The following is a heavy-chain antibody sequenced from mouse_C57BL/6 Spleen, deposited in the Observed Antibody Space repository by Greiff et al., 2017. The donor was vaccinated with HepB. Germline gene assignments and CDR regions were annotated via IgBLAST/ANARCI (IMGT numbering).Heavy chain of an antibody. D-gene: IGHD2-1*01. J-gene: IGHJ2*01. V-gene: IGHV1-64*01. Sequence: VKLQQPGAELVKPGASVKLSCKASGYTFTSYWMHWVKQRPGQGLEWIGMIHPNSGSTNYNEKFKSKATLTVDKSSSTAYMQLSSLTSEDSAVYYCARVGLDYGNCWGQGTTLTVSS. CDR2: IHPNSGST. CDR3: ARVGLDYGNC. CDR1: GYTFTSYW.